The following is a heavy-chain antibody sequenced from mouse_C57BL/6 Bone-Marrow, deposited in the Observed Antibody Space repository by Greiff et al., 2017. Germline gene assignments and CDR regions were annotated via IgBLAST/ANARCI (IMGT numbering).Heavy chain of an antibody. D-gene: IGHD2-3*01. V-gene: IGHV1-15*01. J-gene: IGHJ4*01. CDR2: IDPETGGT. Sequence: QVQLQQSGAELVRPGASVTLSCKASGYTFTDYEMHWVKQTPVHGLEWIGAIDPETGGTAYNQKFKGKAILTADKSSSTAYMELRSLTSEDSAVYYCTRPSWFLKDDAMDYWGQGTSVTVSS. CDR1: GYTFTDYE. CDR3: TRPSWFLKDDAMDY.